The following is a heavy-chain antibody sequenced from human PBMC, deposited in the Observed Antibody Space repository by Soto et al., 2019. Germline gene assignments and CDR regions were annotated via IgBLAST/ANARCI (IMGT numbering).Heavy chain of an antibody. V-gene: IGHV1-2*02. Sequence: QVQLVQSGAEVKKPGASVNVSCKTSGYTFNGYYIHWVRQAPGQGLEWMGWINSNTGGTNYAQKFQGRVSMTRDRPTRTAYMGLSRLRYDDAALYYCARGGYYDSGASDYWGQGTLVTVSS. CDR1: GYTFNGYY. J-gene: IGHJ4*02. CDR2: INSNTGGT. CDR3: ARGGYYDSGASDY. D-gene: IGHD3-22*01.